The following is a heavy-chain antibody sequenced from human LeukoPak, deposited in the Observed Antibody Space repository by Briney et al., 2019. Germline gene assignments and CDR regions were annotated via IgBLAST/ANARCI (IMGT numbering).Heavy chain of an antibody. Sequence: SETLSLTCTVSGGSISSYYWSWLRQPPGKGLEWIGYIYYSGSTNYNPSLKSRVTISVDTSKNQFSLKLSSMTAADTAVYYCARGSAEWELLDPWGQGTLVTVSS. V-gene: IGHV4-59*01. CDR1: GGSISSYY. D-gene: IGHD1-26*01. CDR2: IYYSGST. J-gene: IGHJ5*02. CDR3: ARGSAEWELLDP.